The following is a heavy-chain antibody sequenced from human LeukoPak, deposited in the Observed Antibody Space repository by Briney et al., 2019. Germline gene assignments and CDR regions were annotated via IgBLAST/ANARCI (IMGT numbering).Heavy chain of an antibody. CDR3: ARRDDILTGSPFDY. D-gene: IGHD3-9*01. CDR1: GGSFSGYY. J-gene: IGHJ4*02. CDR2: INHSGST. Sequence: SETLSLTCAVYGGSFSGYYWSWIRQPPGKGLEWIGEINHSGSTNYNPSLKGRVTISVDTSKNQFSLKLSSVTAADTAVYYCARRDDILTGSPFDYWGQGTLVTVSS. V-gene: IGHV4-34*01.